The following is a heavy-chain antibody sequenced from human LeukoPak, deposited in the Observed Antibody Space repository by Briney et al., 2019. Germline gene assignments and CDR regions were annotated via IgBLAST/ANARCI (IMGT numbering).Heavy chain of an antibody. CDR3: AKPRHSSSWFYNFDY. CDR2: ISNSGGST. D-gene: IGHD6-13*01. V-gene: IGHV3-23*01. Sequence: GGSLRLSCAASAFTFSSYAMTWVRQAPEKGLEWVSTISNSGGSTYYVDSVKGRFTTSRDNSKNTLYLQMNSLRAEDTAVYYCAKPRHSSSWFYNFDYWGQGTLVTVSS. CDR1: AFTFSSYA. J-gene: IGHJ4*02.